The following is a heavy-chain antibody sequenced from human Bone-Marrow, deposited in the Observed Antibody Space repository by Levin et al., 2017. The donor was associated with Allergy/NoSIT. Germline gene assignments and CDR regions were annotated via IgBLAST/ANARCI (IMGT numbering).Heavy chain of an antibody. CDR1: GFTFSSYA. CDR2: ISGSGGST. CDR3: AKGLNSGWYYYYYGMDG. V-gene: IGHV3-23*01. J-gene: IGHJ6*02. Sequence: GGSLRLSCAASGFTFSSYAMSWVRQAPGKGLEWVSAISGSGGSTYYADSVKGRFTISRDNSKNTLYLQMNSLRAEDTAVYYCAKGLNSGWYYYYYGMDGWGQGTTVTVSS. D-gene: IGHD6-19*01.